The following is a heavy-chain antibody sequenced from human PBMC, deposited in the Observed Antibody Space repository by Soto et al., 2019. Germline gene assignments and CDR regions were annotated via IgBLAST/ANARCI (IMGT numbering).Heavy chain of an antibody. V-gene: IGHV4-39*01. CDR2: IYYSGST. J-gene: IGHJ2*01. CDR3: ARHKHIVVVTRYFDL. D-gene: IGHD2-21*02. CDR1: GGSISSSSYY. Sequence: QLQLQESGPGLVKPSETLSLTCTVSGGSISSSSYYWGWIRQPPGKGLEWIGSIYYSGSTYYNPSLKSRVTTXXAXPXXQCPLQLRSVTAAHTAVYYCARHKHIVVVTRYFDLWGRGTLVTVSS.